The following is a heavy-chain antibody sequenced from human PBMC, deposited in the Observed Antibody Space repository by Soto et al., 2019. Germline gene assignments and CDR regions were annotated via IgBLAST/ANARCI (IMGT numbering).Heavy chain of an antibody. CDR3: AHRRVRYFYWLPPDPAFDT. Sequence: QITLKESGPTLVKPTQTLTLTCTFSGFSLSTRGVGVGWIRQPPVKALEWLALIYWDDDKRYRPSLKSRFTIPNDTAKNQVVRTMTNMDPVDTATYYCAHRRVRYFYWLPPDPAFDTWGQGTLVTVSS. CDR1: GFSLSTRGVG. D-gene: IGHD3-9*01. CDR2: IYWDDDK. J-gene: IGHJ4*02. V-gene: IGHV2-5*02.